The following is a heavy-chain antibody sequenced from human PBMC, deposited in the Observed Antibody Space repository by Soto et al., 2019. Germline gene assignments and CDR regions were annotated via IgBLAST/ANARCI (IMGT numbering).Heavy chain of an antibody. J-gene: IGHJ4*02. D-gene: IGHD6-19*01. CDR2: IYRSGSN. Sequence: PSETLSLTCTVSGASISRGDYYWSWIRQLPGKGMEWIGYIYRSGSNYYNPSLESRITISVDTSHSQFSLDVSSVTSADTAVYYCARVRYLAGAGQNYFDLWGQGTLVTVSS. CDR1: GASISRGDYY. CDR3: ARVRYLAGAGQNYFDL. V-gene: IGHV4-31*03.